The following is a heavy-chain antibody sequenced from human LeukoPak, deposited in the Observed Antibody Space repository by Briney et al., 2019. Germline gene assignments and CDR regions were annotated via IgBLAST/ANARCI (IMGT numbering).Heavy chain of an antibody. CDR1: GFIFTNYF. V-gene: IGHV3-7*01. Sequence: GRSLRLSCAASGFIFTNYFMSWVRQVPGKGLEWVASIKHDGSEKYYVDSVRGRFTISRDNTMNSLYLQMSSLRAEDTAVYYCATDRGWRTSGYYLYYFEYWGQGTLVTFSS. J-gene: IGHJ4*02. CDR3: ATDRGWRTSGYYLYYFEY. CDR2: IKHDGSEK. D-gene: IGHD3-3*01.